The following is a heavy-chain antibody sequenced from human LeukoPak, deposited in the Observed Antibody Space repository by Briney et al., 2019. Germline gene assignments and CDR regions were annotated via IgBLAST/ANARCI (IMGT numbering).Heavy chain of an antibody. V-gene: IGHV1-2*02. CDR1: GYTFTGYY. D-gene: IGHD3-10*01. CDR3: ARVTMVRGVYYYYYYMDV. CDR2: INPNSGGT. J-gene: IGHJ6*03. Sequence: ASVKVSCKASGYTFTGYYMHWVRQAPGQGLEWMGWINPNSGGTNYAQKFQGRVTITRDTSISTAYMELSRLRSDDTAVYYCARVTMVRGVYYYYYYMDVWGKGTTVTVSS.